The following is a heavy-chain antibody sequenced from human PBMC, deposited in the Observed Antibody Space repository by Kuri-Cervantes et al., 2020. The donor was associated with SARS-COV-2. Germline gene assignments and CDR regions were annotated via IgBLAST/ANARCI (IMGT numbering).Heavy chain of an antibody. CDR3: ARDLTLGYTEAYYYYMDV. Sequence: GGSLRLSCAASGFTFSSYSMNWVRQAPGKGLEWVSYISSSSSTIYYADSVKGRFTISRDNAKDSLYLQMNSLRAEDTAVYYCARDLTLGYTEAYYYYMDVWGKGTTVTVSS. V-gene: IGHV3-48*01. D-gene: IGHD3-16*02. CDR1: GFTFSSYS. CDR2: ISSSSSTI. J-gene: IGHJ6*03.